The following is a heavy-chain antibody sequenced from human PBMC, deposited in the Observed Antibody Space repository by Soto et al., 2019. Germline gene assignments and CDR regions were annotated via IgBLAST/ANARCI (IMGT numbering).Heavy chain of an antibody. J-gene: IGHJ6*02. D-gene: IGHD1-1*01. Sequence: EVQLVESGGGLVKPGGSLRLSCAASGFTFSSYSMNWVRQAPGKGLEWVSSISSSSSYIYYADSVKGRFTISRDNAKNSLYRQMNSLRAEDTAVYYCARDLELERRSLWGMDVWGQGTTVTVSS. CDR3: ARDLELERRSLWGMDV. V-gene: IGHV3-21*01. CDR2: ISSSSSYI. CDR1: GFTFSSYS.